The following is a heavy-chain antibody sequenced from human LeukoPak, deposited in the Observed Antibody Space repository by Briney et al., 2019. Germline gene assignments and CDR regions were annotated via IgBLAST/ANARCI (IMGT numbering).Heavy chain of an antibody. V-gene: IGHV4-59*08. CDR2: IYYSGST. J-gene: IGHJ4*02. Sequence: SETLSLTCTVSGGSISSYYWRWIRPPPGKGLEWIGYIYYSGSTNYNPSLKSRVTISVDTSKNQVSLKLSSVTAADTAVYYCAGGIAVAGIDYWGQGTLVTVSS. CDR1: GGSISSYY. D-gene: IGHD6-19*01. CDR3: AGGIAVAGIDY.